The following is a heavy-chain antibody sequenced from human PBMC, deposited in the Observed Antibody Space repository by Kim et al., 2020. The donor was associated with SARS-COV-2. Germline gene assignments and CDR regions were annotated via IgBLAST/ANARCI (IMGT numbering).Heavy chain of an antibody. Sequence: SETLSLTCTXSGXSISSSSYYWGWIRQPPGKGLEWIGSIYYSGSTYYNPSLKSRVTISVDTSKNQFSLKLSSVTAADTAVYYCARNDFWSGYYLKPYYN. CDR1: GXSISSSSYY. CDR2: IYYSGST. CDR3: ARNDFWSGYYLKPYYN. J-gene: IGHJ5*01. V-gene: IGHV4-39*01. D-gene: IGHD3-3*01.